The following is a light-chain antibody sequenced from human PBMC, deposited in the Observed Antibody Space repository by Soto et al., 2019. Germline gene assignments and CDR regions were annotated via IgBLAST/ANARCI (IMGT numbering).Light chain of an antibody. Sequence: QTALTQPPSAYGSPGQSVTISCSGTSSDTGDYNYVSWYQQHPGKAPKLMIYEVSKRPSGVPDRFSGSKSGNTASLTVSGLQAEDEADYYCSSYAGSDNYVFGTGTKVTVL. CDR2: EVS. J-gene: IGLJ1*01. CDR1: SSDTGDYNY. V-gene: IGLV2-8*01. CDR3: SSYAGSDNYV.